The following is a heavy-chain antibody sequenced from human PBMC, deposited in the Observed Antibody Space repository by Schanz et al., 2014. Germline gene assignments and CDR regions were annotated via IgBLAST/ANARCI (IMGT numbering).Heavy chain of an antibody. J-gene: IGHJ4*02. CDR1: GFTFSNHA. CDR2: IGGSGDTT. V-gene: IGHV3-23*01. CDR3: ARHVRSLTGNDY. Sequence: EVHLLESGGGLVQPGGSLRLSCAASGFTFSNHALSWVRQAPGKGLEWVSGIGGSGDTTHYADSVKGRFIISRDNSKNTLHLQVKSLGAEDTAVYYCARHVRSLTGNDYWGQGTPVTVSS. D-gene: IGHD3-9*01.